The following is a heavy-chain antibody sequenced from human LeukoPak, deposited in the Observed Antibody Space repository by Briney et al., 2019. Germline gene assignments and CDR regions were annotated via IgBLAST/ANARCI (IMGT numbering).Heavy chain of an antibody. CDR2: IYYSGST. Sequence: SETLSLTCTVSGGSISSYYWSWIRQPPGKGLEWIGYIYYSGSTNYNPSLKSRVTISVDTSKNQFSLKLSSVTAADMAVYYCARALYSSGWYPLSFDYWGQGALVTVSS. D-gene: IGHD6-19*01. V-gene: IGHV4-59*01. J-gene: IGHJ4*02. CDR3: ARALYSSGWYPLSFDY. CDR1: GGSISSYY.